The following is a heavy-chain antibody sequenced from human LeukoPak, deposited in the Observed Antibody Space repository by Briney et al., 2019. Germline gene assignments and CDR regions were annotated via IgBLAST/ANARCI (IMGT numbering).Heavy chain of an antibody. J-gene: IGHJ4*01. V-gene: IGHV3-23*01. CDR3: APSAIDY. CDR2: IIDSGGST. CDR1: GFTFSSYA. Sequence: GGSLRLSCAASGFTFSSYAMSWVRQAPGKGLEWVSIIIDSGGSTYYADSVKGRFTISRDNSKNRLYLQMNSLRVEVTAAYYCAPSAIDYCGQGTLVTVSS.